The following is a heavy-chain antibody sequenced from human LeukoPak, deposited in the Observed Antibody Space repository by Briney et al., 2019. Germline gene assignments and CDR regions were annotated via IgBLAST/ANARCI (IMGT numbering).Heavy chain of an antibody. CDR2: IYYSGST. Sequence: SETPFLTCTVSGGSITSRTYYWGWIRQPPGKGLEWIGSIYYSGSTYYYPSLKSRVIISVDTSKNQFSLKLNSVTAADTAVYYCARHEGMATITPFDYWGQGTLVTVSS. CDR1: GGSITSRTYY. V-gene: IGHV4-39*01. CDR3: ARHEGMATITPFDY. D-gene: IGHD5-12*01. J-gene: IGHJ4*02.